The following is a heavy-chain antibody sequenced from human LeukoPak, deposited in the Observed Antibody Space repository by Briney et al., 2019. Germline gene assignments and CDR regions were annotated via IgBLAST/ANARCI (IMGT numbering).Heavy chain of an antibody. J-gene: IGHJ3*02. CDR3: ARESSGGYYFDVFDI. D-gene: IGHD3-22*01. CDR2: IQNDGIDK. CDR1: GFTFSSYG. V-gene: IGHV3-30*02. Sequence: GGSLRLSCAASGFTFSSYGMHWVRQAPGKGLEWVAFIQNDGIDKYHADSVKGRFTISRDNSKNTLYLQMNSLRAEDTAFYYCARESSGGYYFDVFDIWGQGTMVTVSS.